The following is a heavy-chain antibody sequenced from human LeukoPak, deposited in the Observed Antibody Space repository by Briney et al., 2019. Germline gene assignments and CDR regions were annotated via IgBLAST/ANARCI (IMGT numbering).Heavy chain of an antibody. CDR1: GYTFTRYS. J-gene: IGHJ4*02. D-gene: IGHD3-22*01. Sequence: ASVKVSCKASGYTFTRYSISWVRQAPGQGLEWMGWISAYNGDTKYEQKLQGRVTMTTDTSTSTAYMELRSLRSDDTAVYYCARGPHERSGYPDDWGQGTLVTVSS. V-gene: IGHV1-18*01. CDR3: ARGPHERSGYPDD. CDR2: ISAYNGDT.